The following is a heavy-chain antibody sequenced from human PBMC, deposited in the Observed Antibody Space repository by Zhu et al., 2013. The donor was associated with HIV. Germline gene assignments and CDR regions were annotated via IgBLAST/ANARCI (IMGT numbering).Heavy chain of an antibody. CDR1: GFIFTSVG. CDR2: VNPYNGVA. CDR3: TRDQQRLKFDF. D-gene: IGHD1-1*01. Sequence: QVQLIQSGPEVKKPGDSVQVSCKTSGFIFTSVGYSWVRQAPGQGFEWIGWVNPYNGVAVPAQKLENRLFLAKDASTNTVFMELKDLRPDDTAVYYCTRDQQRLKFDFWGQGTQVTVSS. J-gene: IGHJ4*02. V-gene: IGHV1-18*04.